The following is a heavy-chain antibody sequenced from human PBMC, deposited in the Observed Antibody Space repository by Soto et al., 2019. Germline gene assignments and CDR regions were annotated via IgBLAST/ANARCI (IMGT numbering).Heavy chain of an antibody. CDR1: GFTFSSYD. CDR2: IGTAGDT. V-gene: IGHV3-13*01. Sequence: GGSLRLSCAASGFTFSSYDMHWVRQATGKGLEWVSAIGTAGDTYYPGSVKGRFTISRENAKNSLYLQMNSLRAGDTAVYYCAREKRGYDILTGYYWGSLDPWGQGTLVTVS. J-gene: IGHJ5*02. D-gene: IGHD3-9*01. CDR3: AREKRGYDILTGYYWGSLDP.